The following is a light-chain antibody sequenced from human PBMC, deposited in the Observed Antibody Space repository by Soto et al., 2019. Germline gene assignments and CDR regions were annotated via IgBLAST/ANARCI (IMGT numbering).Light chain of an antibody. CDR1: QSISSW. V-gene: IGKV1-5*03. J-gene: IGKJ1*01. CDR2: KAS. CDR3: HQYGSSPAT. Sequence: DIQMTQSPSTLSASVGDRVTITCRASQSISSWLAWYQQKPGKAPKLLIYKASSLESGVPSRFSGSGSGTDFTLTISRLEPEDFAVYYCHQYGSSPATFGQGTKVDIK.